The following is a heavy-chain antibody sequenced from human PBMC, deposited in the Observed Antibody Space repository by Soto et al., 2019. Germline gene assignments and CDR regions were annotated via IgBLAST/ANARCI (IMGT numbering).Heavy chain of an antibody. Sequence: PSKTLSLTCAVYGGSFSGYYWSWIRQPPGKGLEWIGEINHSGSTNYNPTLKSRVTISVDTSKNQFSLKLSSVTAADTAVYYCARRKDYYYGMDVWGQGTTVTVSS. CDR1: GGSFSGYY. J-gene: IGHJ6*02. V-gene: IGHV4-34*01. CDR2: INHSGST. CDR3: ARRKDYYYGMDV.